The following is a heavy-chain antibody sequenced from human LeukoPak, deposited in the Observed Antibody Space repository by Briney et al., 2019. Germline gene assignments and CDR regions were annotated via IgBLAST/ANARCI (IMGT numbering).Heavy chain of an antibody. CDR1: GGSITGYY. D-gene: IGHD1-26*01. J-gene: IGHJ5*02. V-gene: IGHV4-59*08. CDR2: VYYSGST. CDR3: ASRLGGATGDMDWFAP. Sequence: PSETLSLTCTVSGGSITGYYWSWIRQPPGKGLEWIGYVYYSGSTNYNPSLKSRVTISVDTSKNQFSLKLTSVTAADTAVYYCASRLGGATGDMDWFAPWGQGTLVTVSS.